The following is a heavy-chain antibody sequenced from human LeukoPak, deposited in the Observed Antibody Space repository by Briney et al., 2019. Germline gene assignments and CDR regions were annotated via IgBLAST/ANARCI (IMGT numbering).Heavy chain of an antibody. D-gene: IGHD2-15*01. Sequence: AGGSLRLSCAASGFTVSSNYMSWVRQAPGKGLEWVSVIYSGGSTYYADSVKGRFTISRDNSKNTLYLQMNSLRAEDTAVYYCATSWWLEYYYYGMDVWGQGTTVTVSS. CDR1: GFTVSSNY. CDR2: IYSGGST. CDR3: ATSWWLEYYYYGMDV. J-gene: IGHJ6*02. V-gene: IGHV3-53*01.